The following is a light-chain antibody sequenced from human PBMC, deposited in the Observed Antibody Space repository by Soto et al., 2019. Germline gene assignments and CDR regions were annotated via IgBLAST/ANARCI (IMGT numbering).Light chain of an antibody. J-gene: IGKJ1*01. CDR2: GAS. V-gene: IGKV3-20*01. CDR1: QSVSSTF. Sequence: EIVLTQSPDTLSLSPGERATLSCRASQSVSSTFLAWYQQKPGQAPRLLIYGASTRATGVPDRFSGSGSGTDFTLMISRLEPEDFAVYYCQQYGVSPRTFGQGTKVDIK. CDR3: QQYGVSPRT.